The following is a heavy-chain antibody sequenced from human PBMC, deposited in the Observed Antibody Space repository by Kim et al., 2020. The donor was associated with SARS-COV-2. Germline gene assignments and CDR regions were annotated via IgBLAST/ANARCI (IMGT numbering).Heavy chain of an antibody. Sequence: TYCADSVKGRFTISKDNSKNALYLQKSSRRAEETAVYYCAKGRGYDCDYWGQGTLVTVSS. V-gene: IGHV3-23*01. CDR2: T. J-gene: IGHJ4*02. CDR3: AKGRGYDCDY. D-gene: IGHD3-22*01.